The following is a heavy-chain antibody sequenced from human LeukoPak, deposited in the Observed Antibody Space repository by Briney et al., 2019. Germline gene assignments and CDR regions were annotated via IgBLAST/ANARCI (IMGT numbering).Heavy chain of an antibody. CDR2: ISYDGSNK. D-gene: IGHD3-22*01. CDR1: GFTLSSSG. J-gene: IGHJ3*02. V-gene: IGHV3-30*18. Sequence: PGGSLRLSCAASGFTLSSSGMNWVRQAPGKGLEWVAVISYDGSNKYYADSVKGRFTISRDNSKNTLYLQMNSLRAEDTAVYYCAKDGSSGYYPYAFDIWGQGTKVTVS. CDR3: AKDGSSGYYPYAFDI.